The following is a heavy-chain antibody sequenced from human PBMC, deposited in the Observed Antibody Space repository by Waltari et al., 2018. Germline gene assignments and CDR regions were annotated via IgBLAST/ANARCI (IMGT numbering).Heavy chain of an antibody. J-gene: IGHJ4*02. Sequence: EVQLLESGGGLVQPGRSLRLSCAASGFTFSDFWLHWVRQAPGEGLVWLSRVNGDGSSTTYADSVKGRFTVSRDNARKTMFLQMTSLRAEDTAVYYCARDEDNYYDSSGYIKHWGQGALVTVSS. V-gene: IGHV3-74*01. CDR3: ARDEDNYYDSSGYIKH. CDR2: VNGDGSST. CDR1: GFTFSDFW. D-gene: IGHD3-22*01.